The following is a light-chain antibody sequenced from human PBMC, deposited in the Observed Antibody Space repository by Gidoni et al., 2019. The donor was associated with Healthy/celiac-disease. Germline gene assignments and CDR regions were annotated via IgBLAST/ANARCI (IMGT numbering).Light chain of an antibody. V-gene: IGKV1-6*01. CDR1: QGIRND. Sequence: AIQMTQSPASLSAFVGDSVTIPGRASQGIRNDLGWYQQKPGNAPKLLIYAASSLQSGVPSRFSGSGSGTDFTLTISSLQPEDFATYYCLQDYNYPWTFGQGTKVEIK. J-gene: IGKJ1*01. CDR2: AAS. CDR3: LQDYNYPWT.